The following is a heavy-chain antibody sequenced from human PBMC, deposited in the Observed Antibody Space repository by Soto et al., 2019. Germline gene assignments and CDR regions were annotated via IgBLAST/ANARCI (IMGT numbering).Heavy chain of an antibody. J-gene: IGHJ6*02. V-gene: IGHV6-1*01. CDR3: ARSEEDSDYYYYGLDV. Sequence: TLSLTCVISRDSVSSSSVAWNWVRQSPSRGLEWLGRTYYRSRWYSDFAVSVRGRIVINADTSKNQFSLQLNSVTPEDTAVYFCARSEEDSDYYYYGLDVWGQGTTVTVSS. D-gene: IGHD2-15*01. CDR2: TYYRSRWYS. CDR1: RDSVSSSSVA.